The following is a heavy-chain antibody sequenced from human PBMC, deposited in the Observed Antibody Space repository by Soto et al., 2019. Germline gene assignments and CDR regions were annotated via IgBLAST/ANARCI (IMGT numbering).Heavy chain of an antibody. CDR3: ARAISGYVT. J-gene: IGHJ4*02. CDR2: INVGNGDT. D-gene: IGHD5-12*01. CDR1: GITYNTYA. V-gene: IGHV1-3*01. Sequence: VQLVKSGAEIKKTGASVMLSCKASGITYNTYAIHWVRQAPGQGLEWMGWINVGNGDTRYSQIFEGRVTLARDTSANTVYMDMGSLKTEDTGIYYCARAISGYVTWGQGTLVTVSS.